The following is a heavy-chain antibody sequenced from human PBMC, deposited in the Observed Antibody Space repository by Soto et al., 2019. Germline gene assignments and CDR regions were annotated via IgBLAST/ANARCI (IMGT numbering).Heavy chain of an antibody. CDR3: ARARPKGYSSEDY. D-gene: IGHD5-18*01. CDR2: INPSGGGT. CDR1: GYIFTSYY. Sequence: QVQLVQSGAEVKKPGASVMLSCKPSGYIFTSYYIHLVRQAPGQGLEWMGIINPSGGGTTYAQKFQGRVTMTRDTSTTTVYMELSSMRSADTAVYYCARARPKGYSSEDYWGQGTLVTVSS. J-gene: IGHJ4*02. V-gene: IGHV1-46*01.